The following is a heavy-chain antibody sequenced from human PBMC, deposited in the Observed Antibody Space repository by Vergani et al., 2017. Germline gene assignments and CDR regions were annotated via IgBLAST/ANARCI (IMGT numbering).Heavy chain of an antibody. V-gene: IGHV1-46*03. J-gene: IGHJ4*02. CDR3: ARGDYGILNGERD. CDR1: GYTFSNYY. CDR2: INPSGGHT. Sequence: QVQVVQSGAEVKKSGASVKVSCKTSGYTFSNYYMHWVRQAPGQGLEWMGIINPSGGHTNYAQKFQGRVTMTRDTSTSTVYMELSSLRSEDTAIYYCARGDYGILNGERDWGQGALVTVSA. D-gene: IGHD3-9*01.